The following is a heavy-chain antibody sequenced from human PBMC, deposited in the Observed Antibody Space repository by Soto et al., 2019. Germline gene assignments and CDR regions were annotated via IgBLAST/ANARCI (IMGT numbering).Heavy chain of an antibody. CDR3: ARVSATGWVVNGREYFDY. D-gene: IGHD3-9*01. CDR1: GFPFSNYY. Sequence: HVELVQFGGGLVKPGGSLRLSCAVSGFPFSNYYMSWIRQAPGKGLEWLADISSSFVSMHYADSVKDRFSISRDNANNSLFLQTNSLRADDTAVYYCARVSATGWVVNGREYFDYWGQGALVTVSS. J-gene: IGHJ4*02. V-gene: IGHV3-11*01. CDR2: ISSSFVSM.